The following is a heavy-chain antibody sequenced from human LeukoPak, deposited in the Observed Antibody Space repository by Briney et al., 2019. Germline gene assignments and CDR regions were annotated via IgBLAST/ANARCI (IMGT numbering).Heavy chain of an antibody. CDR3: ARDRSGYSYGPADY. CDR1: GYTFTGYY. V-gene: IGHV1-2*04. J-gene: IGHJ4*02. D-gene: IGHD5-18*01. CDR2: INPNSGGT. Sequence: ASVKVSCKASGYTFTGYYMHWVRQAPGQGLEWMGWINPNSGGTNYAQKFQGWVTMTRDTSISTAYMELSRLRSDDTAVYYCARDRSGYSYGPADYWGQGTLVTVPS.